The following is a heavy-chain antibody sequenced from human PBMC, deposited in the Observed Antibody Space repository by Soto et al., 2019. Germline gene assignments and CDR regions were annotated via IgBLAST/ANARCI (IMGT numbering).Heavy chain of an antibody. Sequence: PSETLSLTCAVYGGSFSGYYWSWIRQPPGKGLEWIGEINHSGSTNYNPSLKSRVTISVDTSKNQFSLKLSSVTAADTAVYYCARGRGITMVRGVTLFDYWGQGTLVTVSS. CDR3: ARGRGITMVRGVTLFDY. D-gene: IGHD3-10*01. V-gene: IGHV4-34*01. J-gene: IGHJ4*02. CDR2: INHSGST. CDR1: GGSFSGYY.